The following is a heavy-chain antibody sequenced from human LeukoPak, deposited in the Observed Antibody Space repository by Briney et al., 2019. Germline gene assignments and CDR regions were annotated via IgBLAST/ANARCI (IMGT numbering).Heavy chain of an antibody. CDR3: ARGAYYDSSGYPAYYFDY. D-gene: IGHD3-22*01. V-gene: IGHV1-69*01. J-gene: IGHJ4*02. CDR2: IIPIFGTA. Sequence: SVKVSCKASGGTFSSYAISWVRQAPGQGLEWMGGIIPIFGTANYAQKFQGRVTITADESTSTAYMELSSLRSEDTAVYYCARGAYYDSSGYPAYYFDYWGQGTLVSVSS. CDR1: GGTFSSYA.